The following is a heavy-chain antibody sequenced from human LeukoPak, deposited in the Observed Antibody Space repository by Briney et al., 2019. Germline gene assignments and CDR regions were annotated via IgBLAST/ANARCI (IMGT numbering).Heavy chain of an antibody. CDR3: ARTGKFRYSSGWFNY. J-gene: IGHJ4*02. CDR1: GGSFSGYY. Sequence: SETLSLTCAVYGGSFSGYYWSWIRQPPGKGLEWIGEINHSGSTNYNPSLKSRVTISVDTSKNQFSLKLSSVTAADTAVYYCARTGKFRYSSGWFNYWGQGTLVTVPS. D-gene: IGHD6-19*01. CDR2: INHSGST. V-gene: IGHV4-34*01.